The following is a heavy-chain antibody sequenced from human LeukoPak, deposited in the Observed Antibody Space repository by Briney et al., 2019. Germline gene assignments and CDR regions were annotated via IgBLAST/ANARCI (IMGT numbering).Heavy chain of an antibody. J-gene: IGHJ4*02. V-gene: IGHV4-34*01. D-gene: IGHD4-23*01. CDR2: INHSGST. Sequence: SETLSLTCAVYGGSFSGYYWSWIRQPPGKGLEWIGEINHSGSTNYNPSLKSRVTLSVDTSKNQFSLKLSSVTAADTAVYYCATSPQYGGYLGQGTLVTVSS. CDR1: GGSFSGYY. CDR3: ATSPQYGGY.